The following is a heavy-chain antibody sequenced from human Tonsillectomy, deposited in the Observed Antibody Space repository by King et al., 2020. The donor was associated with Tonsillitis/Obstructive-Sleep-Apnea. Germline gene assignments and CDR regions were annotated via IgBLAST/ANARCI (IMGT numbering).Heavy chain of an antibody. D-gene: IGHD5-12*01. CDR2: IYPGDSDT. J-gene: IGHJ4*02. Sequence: VQLVQSGAEVKKPGASLKISCKGSGYSFTSYWIGWVRQMPGKGLEWMGIIYPGDSDTRYSPSFQGQVTISADKSISTAYLQWSSLKASDTAMYYCARQKGYSGYDFPFDYWGQGTLVTVSS. V-gene: IGHV5-51*01. CDR1: GYSFTSYW. CDR3: ARQKGYSGYDFPFDY.